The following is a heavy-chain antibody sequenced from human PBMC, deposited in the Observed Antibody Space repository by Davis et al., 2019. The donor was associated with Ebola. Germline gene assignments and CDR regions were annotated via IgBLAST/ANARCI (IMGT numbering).Heavy chain of an antibody. CDR2: ISSSSSTI. J-gene: IGHJ6*02. V-gene: IGHV3-48*01. Sequence: PGGSLRLSCAASGFTFSSYIMNWVRQAPGKGLEWVSYISSSSSTIYYADSVKGRFTISRDNAKNSLYLQMNSLRAEDTAVYYCARDALEWLPPPLYYYYGMDVWGQGTTVTVSS. CDR3: ARDALEWLPPPLYYYYGMDV. CDR1: GFTFSSYI. D-gene: IGHD3-3*01.